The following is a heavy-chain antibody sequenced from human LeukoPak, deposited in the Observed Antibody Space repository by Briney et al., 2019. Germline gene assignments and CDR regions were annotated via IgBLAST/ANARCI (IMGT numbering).Heavy chain of an antibody. Sequence: GESLEISCKGSGYSFTSNWIGWVRQMPGKGLEWMGIIHPGDSDTRYGPSFQGQVTISADKSVSTAYLQWSSLKASDTAMYYCARQGPIQLDSWGQGTLVTVSS. CDR1: GYSFTSNW. J-gene: IGHJ4*02. CDR3: ARQGPIQLDS. CDR2: IHPGDSDT. D-gene: IGHD5-18*01. V-gene: IGHV5-51*01.